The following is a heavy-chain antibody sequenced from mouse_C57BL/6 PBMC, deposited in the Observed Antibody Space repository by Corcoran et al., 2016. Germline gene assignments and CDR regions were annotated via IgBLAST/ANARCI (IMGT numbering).Heavy chain of an antibody. CDR3: AREGYDYEDYCDY. CDR2: IYPGDGDT. V-gene: IGHV1-80*01. J-gene: IGHJ2*01. Sequence: QIQLQQSGAELVKPWASVKISCKASGYAFSSYWMNWVKQRPGKGLEWIGQIYPGDGDTNYNGKFKGKATLTADKSSSTAYMQLSSLTSEDSAVYFCAREGYDYEDYCDYWGQGTTVTVSS. CDR1: GYAFSSYW. D-gene: IGHD2-4*01.